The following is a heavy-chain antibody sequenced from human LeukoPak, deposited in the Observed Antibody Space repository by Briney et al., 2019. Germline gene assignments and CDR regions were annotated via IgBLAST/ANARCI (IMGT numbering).Heavy chain of an antibody. CDR2: ISAYNGNT. V-gene: IGHV1-18*01. CDR1: GHTFTSYG. D-gene: IGHD4-11*01. J-gene: IGHJ5*02. CDR3: ARDGGTVIPGNWFDP. Sequence: ASVKVSCKASGHTFTSYGISWVRQAPGQGFEWVGCISAYNGNTNYAHKLQGRVTMTTHTSTSTAYMELRSLRSDDTAVYYCARDGGTVIPGNWFDPWGQGTLVTVSS.